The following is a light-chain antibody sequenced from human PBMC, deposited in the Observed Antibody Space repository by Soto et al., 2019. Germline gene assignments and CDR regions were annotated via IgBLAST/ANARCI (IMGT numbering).Light chain of an antibody. CDR3: SSYTSSSNVV. CDR1: SSDVGGYNY. V-gene: IGLV2-14*01. Sequence: QSALTQPASVSGSPGQSITISCTGTSSDVGGYNYVSWYQQHPGKAPKLRIYEVSNRPSGVSNRFSGSKSGNTASLTISGLQAEDEADYYCSSYTSSSNVVFGGGTKVPVL. CDR2: EVS. J-gene: IGLJ2*01.